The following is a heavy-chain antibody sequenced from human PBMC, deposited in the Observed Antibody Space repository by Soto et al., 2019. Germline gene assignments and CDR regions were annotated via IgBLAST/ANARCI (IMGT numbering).Heavy chain of an antibody. CDR2: ISGSGGST. J-gene: IGHJ4*02. CDR1: GFTFSSYA. CDR3: AKSRAPNYYDSSVFDY. D-gene: IGHD3-22*01. Sequence: GGSLRLSCAASGFTFSSYAMSWVRQAPGKGLEWASAISGSGGSTYYADSVKGRFTISRDNSKNTLYLQMNSLRAEDTAVYYCAKSRAPNYYDSSVFDYWGQGPLVTVSS. V-gene: IGHV3-23*01.